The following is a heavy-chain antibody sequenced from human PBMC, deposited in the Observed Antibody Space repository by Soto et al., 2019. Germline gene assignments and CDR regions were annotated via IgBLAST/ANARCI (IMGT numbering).Heavy chain of an antibody. Sequence: GGSLRLSCAASGFTFSNYGMHWVRQTPGKGLEWVAVISYDGNNKYYADSVKGRFTISRDNSKNTLYLEMNSLRAEGTAVYYCAKDGGSGWYVGYYFDYWGQGTLVTVSS. CDR3: AKDGGSGWYVGYYFDY. CDR1: GFTFSNYG. V-gene: IGHV3-30*18. CDR2: ISYDGNNK. J-gene: IGHJ4*02. D-gene: IGHD6-19*01.